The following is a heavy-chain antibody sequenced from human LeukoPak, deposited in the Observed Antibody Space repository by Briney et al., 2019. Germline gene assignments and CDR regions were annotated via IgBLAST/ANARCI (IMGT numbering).Heavy chain of an antibody. CDR2: ISSDGSTT. J-gene: IGHJ4*02. CDR1: GLTFRGYW. CDR3: AREDALERLQ. V-gene: IGHV3-74*01. Sequence: GGSLRLSCVVSGLTFRGYWMHWVRQAPGKGLVWLSRISSDGSTTNYADSVKGRFIVSRDNAENTLYTEVNNLRAEDTGLYYCAREDALERLQWGQGTLVTVSS. D-gene: IGHD6-25*01.